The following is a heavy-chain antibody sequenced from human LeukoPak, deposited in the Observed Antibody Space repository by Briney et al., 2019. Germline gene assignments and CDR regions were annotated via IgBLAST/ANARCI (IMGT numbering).Heavy chain of an antibody. V-gene: IGHV4-59*01. J-gene: IGHJ4*02. CDR1: GGSISSYY. CDR2: IYYSGST. CDR3: ARDRGQWELFD. D-gene: IGHD1-26*01. Sequence: SETLSLTCTISGGSISSYYWSWIRQPPGKGLEWIGYIYYSGSTNYNPSLKSRVTISVDTSKNQFSLKLSSVTAADTAVYYCARDRGQWELFDWGQGTLVTVSS.